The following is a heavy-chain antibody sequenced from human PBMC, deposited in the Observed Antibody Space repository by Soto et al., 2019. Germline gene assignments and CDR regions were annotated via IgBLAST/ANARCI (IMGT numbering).Heavy chain of an antibody. CDR3: ARARDGYNSLYERT. CDR1: GFTINNNY. D-gene: IGHD1-1*01. J-gene: IGHJ4*02. V-gene: IGHV3-53*01. CDR2: IYSAGST. Sequence: HPGGSLRLSCAASGFTINNNYMSWVRQAPGKGLEWVSFIYSAGSTYYSDSVKGRFTISRDNSKNTLYLQMNSLRAEDTAVYYCARARDGYNSLYERTWGRGTLGTVSS.